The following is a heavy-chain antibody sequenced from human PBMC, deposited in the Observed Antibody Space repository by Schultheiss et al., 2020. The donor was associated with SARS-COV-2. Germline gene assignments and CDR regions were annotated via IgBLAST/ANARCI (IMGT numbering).Heavy chain of an antibody. Sequence: SETLSLTCTVSGGSISSGDYYWSWIRQPPGKGLEWIGELNHSGTINYNPSLKSRVTMSVDTSKNQFSLKLSSVTAADTAVYYCARLYYYGSGTIDYWGQGTLVTVSS. CDR2: LNHSGTI. CDR3: ARLYYYGSGTIDY. CDR1: GGSISSGDYY. D-gene: IGHD3-10*01. V-gene: IGHV4-30-4*01. J-gene: IGHJ4*02.